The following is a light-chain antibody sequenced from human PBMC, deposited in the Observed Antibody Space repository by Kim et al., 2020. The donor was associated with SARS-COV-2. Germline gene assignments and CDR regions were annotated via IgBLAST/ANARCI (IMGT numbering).Light chain of an antibody. CDR2: IAS. J-gene: IGKJ2*01. CDR1: QGITNS. V-gene: IGKV1-NL1*01. Sequence: DIQMTQSPSSLSASVGDTVTITCRASQGITNSLAWYQQKPGRAPKLLLSIASRLESGVPSRFSGSGSGTDYTLTITGLQPEDFGTYYCQQYYDLQYTCGQGTKLEI. CDR3: QQYYDLQYT.